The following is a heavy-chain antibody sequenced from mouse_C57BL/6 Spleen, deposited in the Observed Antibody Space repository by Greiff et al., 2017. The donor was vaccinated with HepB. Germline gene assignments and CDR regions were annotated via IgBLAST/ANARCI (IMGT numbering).Heavy chain of an antibody. J-gene: IGHJ1*03. CDR2: INPNYGTT. D-gene: IGHD1-1*01. CDR3: ARSIITTVVDWYFDV. Sequence: VQLKESGPELVKPGASVKISCKASGYSFTDYNMNWVKQSNGKSLEWIGVINPNYGTTSYNQKFKGKATLTVDQSSSTAYMQLNSLTSEDSAVYYCARSIITTVVDWYFDVWGTGTTVTVSS. CDR1: GYSFTDYN. V-gene: IGHV1-39*01.